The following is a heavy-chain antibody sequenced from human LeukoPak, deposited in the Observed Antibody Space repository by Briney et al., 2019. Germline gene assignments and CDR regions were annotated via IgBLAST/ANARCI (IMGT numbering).Heavy chain of an antibody. Sequence: QPAGKGXXWIGRTYTIGSTNYNPSLKSRVTMSVDTSKNQFSLKLSSVTAADTAVYYCARDNGLRFFDYWGQGTLVTVSS. CDR3: ARDNGLRFFDY. D-gene: IGHD3-3*01. J-gene: IGHJ4*02. CDR2: TYTIGST. V-gene: IGHV4-4*07.